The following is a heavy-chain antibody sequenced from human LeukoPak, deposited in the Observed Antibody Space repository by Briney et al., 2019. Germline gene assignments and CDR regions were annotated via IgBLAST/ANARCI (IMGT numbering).Heavy chain of an antibody. Sequence: GGSLRLSCAASGFTFDDYAMHWVRQAPGKGLEWVSGISWNSGSIGYADSVKGRFTISRDNAKNTLHLQMNSLRAEDTAVYYCASLDGSGSYYNEYYFDYWGQGTLVTVSS. CDR3: ASLDGSGSYYNEYYFDY. CDR2: ISWNSGSI. J-gene: IGHJ4*02. CDR1: GFTFDDYA. D-gene: IGHD3-10*01. V-gene: IGHV3-9*01.